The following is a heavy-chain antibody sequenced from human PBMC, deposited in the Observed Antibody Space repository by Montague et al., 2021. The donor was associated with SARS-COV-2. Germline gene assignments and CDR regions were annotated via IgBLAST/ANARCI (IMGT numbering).Heavy chain of an antibody. CDR1: GASLASGYW. Sequence: SETLSLTCAVSGASLASGYWWSWVRQSPGKGLEWIAEIHHTGGSNYIPSLVSRVTIFLDHSKNHLTLTLSSVTAADTAMYYCASHPVWQQLCTWGQGTLVTVSA. J-gene: IGHJ5*02. CDR3: ASHPVWQQLCT. V-gene: IGHV4-4*02. CDR2: IHHTGGS. D-gene: IGHD1-1*01.